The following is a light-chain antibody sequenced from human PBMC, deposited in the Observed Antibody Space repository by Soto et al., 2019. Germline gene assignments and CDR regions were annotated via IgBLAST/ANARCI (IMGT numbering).Light chain of an antibody. J-gene: IGLJ2*01. V-gene: IGLV1-40*01. Sequence: QSVLTQPPSVSEAPGQRVTSSCTGSSSNIGAGYDVHWYQQLPGRAPKLLIYGNTNRPSGVPDRFSGSKSGTSASLAITGLQAEDEADYYCLSFDSSLSVVFGGGTNLTVL. CDR2: GNT. CDR3: LSFDSSLSVV. CDR1: SSNIGAGYD.